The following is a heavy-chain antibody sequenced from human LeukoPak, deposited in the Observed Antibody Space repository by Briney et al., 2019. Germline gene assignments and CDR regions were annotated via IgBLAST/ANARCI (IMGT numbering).Heavy chain of an antibody. CDR2: IYPGDPET. V-gene: IGHV5-51*01. D-gene: IGHD3-3*01. Sequence: GESLKISCKGSGYSFNSYYIGWVRQMPGKGLEWMGSIYPGDPETRYSPSFEGQVTISLDRSITTAYLQWSSLKASDTAMHYCARGVDFWSGSPYFDFWGQGSLVTVS. J-gene: IGHJ4*02. CDR3: ARGVDFWSGSPYFDF. CDR1: GYSFNSYY.